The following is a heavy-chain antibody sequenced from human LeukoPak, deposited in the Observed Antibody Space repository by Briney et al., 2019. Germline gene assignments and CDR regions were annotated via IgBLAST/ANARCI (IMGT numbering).Heavy chain of an antibody. Sequence: SETLSLTCTVSGGSISSYYWSWIRQPPGKGLEWIGEINHSGSTNYNPSLKSRVTISVDTSKNQFSLKLSSVTAADTAVYYCARDRMNWFDPWGQGTRVTVSS. D-gene: IGHD2-8*01. CDR2: INHSGST. CDR1: GGSISSYY. V-gene: IGHV4-59*12. CDR3: ARDRMNWFDP. J-gene: IGHJ5*02.